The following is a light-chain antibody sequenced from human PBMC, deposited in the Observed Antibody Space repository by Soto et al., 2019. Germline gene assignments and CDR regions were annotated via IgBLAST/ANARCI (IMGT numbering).Light chain of an antibody. CDR2: DVR. J-gene: IGLJ2*01. V-gene: IGLV2-14*01. Sequence: QSALTQPASVSGSPGQSITISCTGTSSDVGGYNYVSWYQKPPGKAPKLMIYDVRNRPSGVSNRFSGSKSGNTASLTISGLQAEDEADYYCSSYTSSSTLMVFGGGTKLTVL. CDR1: SSDVGGYNY. CDR3: SSYTSSSTLMV.